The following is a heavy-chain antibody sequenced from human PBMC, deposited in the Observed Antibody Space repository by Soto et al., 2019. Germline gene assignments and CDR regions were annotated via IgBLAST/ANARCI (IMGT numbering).Heavy chain of an antibody. CDR2: ISSGSSYI. CDR3: ARGSTMTKF. Sequence: GGSLRLACAASGFTFSSYIMTWVRQAPGKGLEWVSSISSGSSYIYYADSVKGRFTISRDDANNSLYLQMNSPRADDTAVYYCARGSTMTKFWGQGTLVTV. J-gene: IGHJ4*02. CDR1: GFTFSSYI. V-gene: IGHV3-21*05. D-gene: IGHD4-17*01.